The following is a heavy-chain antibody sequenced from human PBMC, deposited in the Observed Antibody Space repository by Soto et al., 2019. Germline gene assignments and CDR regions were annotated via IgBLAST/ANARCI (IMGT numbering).Heavy chain of an antibody. CDR3: AKESDYDILTGYPHYGMDV. CDR2: ISGRGGST. V-gene: IGHV3-23*01. D-gene: IGHD3-9*01. CDR1: AFTFSSYA. Sequence: GGSLRLSCAASAFTFSSYAMTWVRQAPGKGLEWVSAISGRGGSTYYADSVKGRFTISRDNSKNTLYLQMNSLRAEDAAVYYCAKESDYDILTGYPHYGMDVWGQGTTVTVSS. J-gene: IGHJ6*02.